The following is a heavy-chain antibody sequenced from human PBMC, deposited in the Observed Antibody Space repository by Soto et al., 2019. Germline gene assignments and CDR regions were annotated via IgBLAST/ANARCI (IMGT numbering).Heavy chain of an antibody. CDR3: AKDPLVY. CDR2: ISYDGSNK. V-gene: IGHV3-30*18. Sequence: PGGSLRLSCAASGFTFSSYGMHWVRQAPGKGLEWVAVISYDGSNKYYADSVKGRFTISRDNSKNTLYLQMNSLRAEDTAVYYCAKDPLVYWGQGTLVTVSS. J-gene: IGHJ4*02. CDR1: GFTFSSYG.